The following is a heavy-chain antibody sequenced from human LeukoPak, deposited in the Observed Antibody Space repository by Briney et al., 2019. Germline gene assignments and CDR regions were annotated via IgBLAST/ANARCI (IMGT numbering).Heavy chain of an antibody. CDR1: GFTFRNYD. J-gene: IGHJ3*02. CDR3: VRGGIQVSGIDAFDI. CDR2: IGIADDT. D-gene: IGHD5/OR15-5a*01. Sequence: GGSLRLSCAASGFTFRNYDMRWVCQFPARCLGLVSAIGIADDTHYPESVEGRFTISRENAKNSLYLQMNSLRDGETAVYYCVRGGIQVSGIDAFDIWGQGTMVTVSS. V-gene: IGHV3-13*01.